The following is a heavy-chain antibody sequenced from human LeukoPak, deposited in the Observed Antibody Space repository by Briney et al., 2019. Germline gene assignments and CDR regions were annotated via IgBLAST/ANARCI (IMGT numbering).Heavy chain of an antibody. D-gene: IGHD1-26*01. CDR1: GFTFSTSP. J-gene: IGHJ4*02. V-gene: IGHV3-48*02. CDR3: VRGGVGANTGFDY. Sequence: GGSLRLSCAASGFTFSTSPMNWVRQAPGKGLEWVSYISSISSSIYYVDPVRGRFTIYRDNAKNTLYLQMNSLRDEDTALYYCVRGGVGANTGFDYWGQGALV. CDR2: ISSISSSI.